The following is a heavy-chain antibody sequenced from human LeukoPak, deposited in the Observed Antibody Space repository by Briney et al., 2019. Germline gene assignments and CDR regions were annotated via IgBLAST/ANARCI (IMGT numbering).Heavy chain of an antibody. J-gene: IGHJ5*02. CDR3: TRHAGGYDFWSGSNWFDP. CDR2: IRSKANSYAT. V-gene: IGHV3-73*01. Sequence: GGSLTLSCAASGFTFSGSAMHWVRQASGKGLEWVGRIRSKANSYATAYAASVKGRFTIPRDDSKNTAYLQMNSLKTEDTAVYYCTRHAGGYDFWSGSNWFDPWGQGTLVTVSS. D-gene: IGHD3-3*01. CDR1: GFTFSGSA.